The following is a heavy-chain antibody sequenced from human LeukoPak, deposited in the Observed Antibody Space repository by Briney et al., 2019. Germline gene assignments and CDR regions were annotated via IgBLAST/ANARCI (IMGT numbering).Heavy chain of an antibody. J-gene: IGHJ1*01. Sequence: SETLSLTCAVYGGSFSGYYWSWIRQPPGKGLEWIGYIYYSGSTNYNPSLKSRVTISVDTSKNQFSLKLSSVTAADTAVYYCARLEAVAGKPAEYFQHWGQGTLVTVSS. CDR2: IYYSGST. CDR1: GGSFSGYY. CDR3: ARLEAVAGKPAEYFQH. D-gene: IGHD6-19*01. V-gene: IGHV4-59*08.